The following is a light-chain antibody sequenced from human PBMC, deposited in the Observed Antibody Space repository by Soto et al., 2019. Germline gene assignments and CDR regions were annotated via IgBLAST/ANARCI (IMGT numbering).Light chain of an antibody. CDR3: QQRSNWPLT. Sequence: EIVLTQSPATLSLSPGGRATLSCRASQSVSAKLAWYQQKPGQAPRLLIYEASKRATGIPARFSGSGSGTDFTLTISSLEPEDFAVYYCQQRSNWPLTFGGGTQVEIK. CDR2: EAS. J-gene: IGKJ4*01. V-gene: IGKV3-11*01. CDR1: QSVSAK.